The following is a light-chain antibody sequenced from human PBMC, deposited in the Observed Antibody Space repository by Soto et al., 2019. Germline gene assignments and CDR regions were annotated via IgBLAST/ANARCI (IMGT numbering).Light chain of an antibody. CDR2: GAS. J-gene: IGKJ1*01. Sequence: EIVLTQSPGSLSLSLGERATLSCRASQSVDSAFFAWYQQKPGQPPRLLMYGASRRATGIPDRFSGSGSGTDFTLKISRLEREDFAVYYCQQYASSLTFGQGTKVEI. CDR1: QSVDSAF. V-gene: IGKV3-20*01. CDR3: QQYASSLT.